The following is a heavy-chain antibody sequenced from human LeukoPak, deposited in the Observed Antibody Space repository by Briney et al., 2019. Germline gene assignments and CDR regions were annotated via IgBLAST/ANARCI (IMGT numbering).Heavy chain of an antibody. CDR1: GGSISSGGYY. V-gene: IGHV4-30-2*01. CDR3: ARALGYCSSTSCPFDY. Sequence: SETLSLTCTVSGGSISSGGYYWSWIRQPPGKGLEWIGYIYHSGSTYYNPSLKSRVAISVDRSKNQFSLKLSSVTAADTAVYYCARALGYCSSTSCPFDYWGQGTLVTVSS. CDR2: IYHSGST. J-gene: IGHJ4*02. D-gene: IGHD2-2*01.